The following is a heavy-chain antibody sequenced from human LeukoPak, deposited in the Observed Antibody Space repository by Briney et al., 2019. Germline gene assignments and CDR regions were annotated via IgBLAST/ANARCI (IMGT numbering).Heavy chain of an antibody. J-gene: IGHJ6*02. CDR3: ASLFRDCSGGSCYFHNYYYGMDV. CDR1: GFTFNRCW. V-gene: IGHV3-48*02. D-gene: IGHD2-15*01. Sequence: GGSLRLSCVVSGFTFNRCWMNWVRQAPGKGLEWVSYISSSSSTIYYADSVKGRFTISRDNAKNSLYLQMNSLRDEDTAVYYCASLFRDCSGGSCYFHNYYYGMDVWGQGTTVTVSS. CDR2: ISSSSSTI.